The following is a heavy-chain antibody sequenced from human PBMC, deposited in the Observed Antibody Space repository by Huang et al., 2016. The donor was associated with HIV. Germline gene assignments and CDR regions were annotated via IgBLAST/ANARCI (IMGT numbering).Heavy chain of an antibody. CDR3: ARHREGPVAYYSGWGSHLNYMDV. CDR1: GGSIRSSDYH. Sequence: QLLLQESGPGLVKPSEALALTCAVSGGSIRSSDYHWGWIRQPPGKGLEWIGSIYYKVATTYMPAPKSRVTIAVDTSTNLVFLNLTSMTAADTAVYYCARHREGPVAYYSGWGSHLNYMDVWGRGRTVVVSS. CDR2: IYYKVAT. V-gene: IGHV4-39*01. J-gene: IGHJ6*03. D-gene: IGHD3-10*01.